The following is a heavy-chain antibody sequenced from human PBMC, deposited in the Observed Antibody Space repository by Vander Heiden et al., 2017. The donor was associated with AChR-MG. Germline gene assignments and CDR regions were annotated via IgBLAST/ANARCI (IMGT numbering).Heavy chain of an antibody. Sequence: QVQLVASGGGLVKPGGSLRLSCAAPGFPFSDYYMSWIRQAPGKGLEWVSYISSSSSYTNYADSVKGRFTISRDNAKNSLYLQMNSLRAEDTAVYYCARVAERRDYGFDYWGQGTLVTVSS. CDR3: ARVAERRDYGFDY. CDR2: ISSSSSYT. V-gene: IGHV3-11*06. J-gene: IGHJ4*02. D-gene: IGHD4-17*01. CDR1: GFPFSDYY.